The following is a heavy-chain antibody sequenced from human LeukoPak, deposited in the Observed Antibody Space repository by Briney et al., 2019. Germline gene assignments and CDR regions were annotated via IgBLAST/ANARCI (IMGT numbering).Heavy chain of an antibody. J-gene: IGHJ4*02. CDR2: ILHDGSEI. Sequence: GGSLRLSCALSGFTLQICWMRCLRQAPGKGGEWVAYILHDGSEINYVDSLKGRFTISRDNARNSLYLQMNSRRVEDTAVYYCARAGAMAASRYYFYYWGQGTLGTASS. D-gene: IGHD6-19*01. V-gene: IGHV3-7*01. CDR3: ARAGAMAASRYYFYY. CDR1: GFTLQICW.